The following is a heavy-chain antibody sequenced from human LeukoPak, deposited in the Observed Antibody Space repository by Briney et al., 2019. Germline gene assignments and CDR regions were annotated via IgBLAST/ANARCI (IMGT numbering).Heavy chain of an antibody. Sequence: WIGSIYSTGTTYQNPSLKSRLTMSVDTSNSQFSLKLSSVSAADTAVYYCARHTGDAYNFDYWGQGTLVTVSS. D-gene: IGHD5-24*01. CDR3: ARHTGDAYNFDY. J-gene: IGHJ4*02. V-gene: IGHV4-39*01. CDR2: IYSTGTT.